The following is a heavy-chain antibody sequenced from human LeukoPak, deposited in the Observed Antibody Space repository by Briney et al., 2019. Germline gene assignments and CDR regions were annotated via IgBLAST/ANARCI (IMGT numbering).Heavy chain of an antibody. CDR1: GFTFSSYG. D-gene: IGHD3-22*01. J-gene: IGHJ3*02. CDR3: ATHGTDSSGYSPYAFDI. V-gene: IGHV3-23*01. CDR2: ISGSGGST. Sequence: PGGSLRLSCAASGFTFSSYGMHWVRQAPGKGLEWVSAISGSGGSTYYADSVKGRFTISRDNSKNTLYLQMNSLRAEDTAVYYCATHGTDSSGYSPYAFDIWGQGTMVTVSS.